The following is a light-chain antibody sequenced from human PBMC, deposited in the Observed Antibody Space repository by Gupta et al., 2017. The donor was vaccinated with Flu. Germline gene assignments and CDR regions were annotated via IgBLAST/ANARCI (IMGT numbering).Light chain of an antibody. Sequence: IFCTGTTGDVCGNSSVSWYQQRPGTATKLMIYDVSNRTSGISNRFSCSKSGTTASLTISGIQAEDGAEYYCSSYTSGSTLVVAFGGGTKLTVL. CDR2: DVS. CDR3: SSYTSGSTLVVA. V-gene: IGLV2-14*04. J-gene: IGLJ2*01. CDR1: TGDVCGNSS.